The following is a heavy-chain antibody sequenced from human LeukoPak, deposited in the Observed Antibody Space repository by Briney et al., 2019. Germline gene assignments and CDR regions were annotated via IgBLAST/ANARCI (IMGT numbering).Heavy chain of an antibody. CDR2: IYYSGST. J-gene: IGHJ5*02. Sequence: PSQTLSLTCTVSGGSISSGDYYWSWIRQPPGKGLEWIGYIYYSGSTYYNPSLKTRVTISVDTSENQSSLKLTSVTAADTAVYYCARGPRVGYDNWFDPWGQGTLVTVSS. CDR1: GGSISSGDYY. CDR3: ARGPRVGYDNWFDP. V-gene: IGHV4-30-4*01. D-gene: IGHD5-12*01.